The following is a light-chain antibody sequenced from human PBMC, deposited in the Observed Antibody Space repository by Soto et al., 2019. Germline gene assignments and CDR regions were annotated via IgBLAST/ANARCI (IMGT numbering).Light chain of an antibody. Sequence: ENVLTQSPGTLSLSPGERATLSCRASQNVGKKYLGWFQQKLGQAPRLLIFHASNRAAGVADRLGGSGSGTDFSLTISRLEPEDFAVYYCHQYATSPWTFGQGTKVEIK. CDR2: HAS. J-gene: IGKJ1*01. CDR3: HQYATSPWT. V-gene: IGKV3-20*01. CDR1: QNVGKKY.